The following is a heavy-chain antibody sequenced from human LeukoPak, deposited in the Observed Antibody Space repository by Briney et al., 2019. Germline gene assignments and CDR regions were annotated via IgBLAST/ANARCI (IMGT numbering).Heavy chain of an antibody. D-gene: IGHD6-13*01. V-gene: IGHV3-74*01. J-gene: IGHJ3*01. CDR2: LNSVGTST. CDR1: GFTLSSNW. CDR3: AQVRVTTSSNVLHT. Sequence: HGGSLRLSCAASGFTLSSNWMHWVREAPGRGLVGGSRLNSVGTSTNYADSVKGRFAISRDNAENTLYLQMSSLKAGDTAVYYCAQVRVTTSSNVLHTWGQGTMVTVPS.